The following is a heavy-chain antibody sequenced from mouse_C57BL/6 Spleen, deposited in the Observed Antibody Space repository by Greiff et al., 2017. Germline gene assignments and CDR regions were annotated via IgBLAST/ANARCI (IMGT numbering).Heavy chain of an antibody. D-gene: IGHD4-1*01. V-gene: IGHV5-16*01. CDR1: GFTFSDYY. Sequence: EVHLVESEGGLVQPGSSMKLSCTASGFTFSDYYMAWVRQVPEKGLEWVANINYDGSSTYYLDTLKSRFIISRDNAKNIRYLQMSSLKSEDTATYYCARELGYYFDYWGQGTTLTVSS. CDR2: INYDGSST. J-gene: IGHJ2*01. CDR3: ARELGYYFDY.